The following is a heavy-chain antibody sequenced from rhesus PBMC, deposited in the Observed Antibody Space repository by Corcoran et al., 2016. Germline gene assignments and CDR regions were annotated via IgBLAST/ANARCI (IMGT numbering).Heavy chain of an antibody. CDR3: AREWYSSGWSNWYFDL. V-gene: IGHV4-127*01. Sequence: QVQLQESGPALVKPSETLSLTCAVSGYSISSGYGWSWLRQPPGKGLEWIGYICGSSGSTNDNPSLKSRVTISKDTSKNQFSLKLSSVTAADTAVYYCAREWYSSGWSNWYFDLWGPGTPITISS. CDR1: GYSISSGYG. J-gene: IGHJ2*01. D-gene: IGHD6S26*01. CDR2: ICGSSGST.